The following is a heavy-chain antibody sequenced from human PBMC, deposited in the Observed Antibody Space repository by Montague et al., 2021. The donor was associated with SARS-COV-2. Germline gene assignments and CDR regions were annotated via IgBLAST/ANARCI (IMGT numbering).Heavy chain of an antibody. CDR3: VATYKGNLYYFDY. CDR2: LHYAGSA. V-gene: IGHV4-39*01. D-gene: IGHD3-16*01. Sequence: SETLSLTCSVSGGSLSSGDSYWGWLRQAPGKGLEWIGDLHYAGSAYYNPSLRSRVTISAETSKNQFSLKLNSVTAADTAVYYCVATYKGNLYYFDYWGQGTLVTVSS. CDR1: GGSLSSGDSY. J-gene: IGHJ4*02.